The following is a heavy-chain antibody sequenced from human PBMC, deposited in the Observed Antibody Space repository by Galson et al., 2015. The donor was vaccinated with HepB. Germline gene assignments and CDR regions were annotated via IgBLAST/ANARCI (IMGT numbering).Heavy chain of an antibody. CDR2: INTNTGNP. CDR3: ASEVIPALGTNS. J-gene: IGHJ5*01. V-gene: IGHV7-4-1*02. Sequence: SVKVSCKASGYTFTNYAMNWGRQAPGQGLEWMGWINTNTGNPTYAQGFTGPFVFSLDTSVSTAYLQISGLRAEDTAVYYCASEVIPALGTNSSRQGTLVTVSS. CDR1: GYTFTNYA. D-gene: IGHD6-13*01.